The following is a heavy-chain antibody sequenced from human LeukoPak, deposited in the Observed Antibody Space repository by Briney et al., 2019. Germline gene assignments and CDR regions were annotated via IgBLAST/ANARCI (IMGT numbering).Heavy chain of an antibody. CDR3: TRGCSSTSCYEAFDI. CDR1: GFAFSGSS. J-gene: IGHJ3*02. D-gene: IGHD2-2*01. Sequence: WGTLRLSCAAPGFAFSGSSMDCGRRASGKGLEWVGRIRSKAYSYATAYAASVKGRFTISRDDSKNTAYLQMNSLKTEDTAVFYCTRGCSSTSCYEAFDIWGQGTMVTVSS. V-gene: IGHV3-73*01. CDR2: IRSKAYSYAT.